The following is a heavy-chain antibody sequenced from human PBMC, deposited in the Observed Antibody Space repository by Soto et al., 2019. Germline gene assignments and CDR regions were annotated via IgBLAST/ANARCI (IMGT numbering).Heavy chain of an antibody. CDR3: AKQTPNAGSTV. CDR2: VSGSGGST. D-gene: IGHD2-2*01. J-gene: IGHJ6*02. CDR1: GFTFTTYA. V-gene: IGHV3-23*01. Sequence: EVQLLESGGCLVQPGGSLRLSCAASGFTFTTYAMHWVRQAPGKGLEWVSTVSGSGGSTYHADSVKGRFTVSRDNSTNTLYLQMHSLRTEDTAVYDCAKQTPNAGSTVWGQGTTVTVSS.